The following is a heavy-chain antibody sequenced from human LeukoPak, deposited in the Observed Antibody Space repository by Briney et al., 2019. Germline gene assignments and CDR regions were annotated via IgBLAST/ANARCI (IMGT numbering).Heavy chain of an antibody. V-gene: IGHV4-39*07. Sequence: SETLSLTCTVSGGSISSSSYYWGWIRQPPGKGLEWIGSIYYSGSTYYNPSLKSRVTISVDTSKNQFSLKLSSVTAADTAVYYCARGDYSSGWYEDYWGQGTLVTVSS. CDR2: IYYSGST. CDR3: ARGDYSSGWYEDY. J-gene: IGHJ4*02. CDR1: GGSISSSSYY. D-gene: IGHD6-19*01.